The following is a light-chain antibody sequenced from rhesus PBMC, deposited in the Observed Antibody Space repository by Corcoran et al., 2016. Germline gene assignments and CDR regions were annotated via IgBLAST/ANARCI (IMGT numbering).Light chain of an antibody. CDR2: AAT. V-gene: IGKV1-28*02. Sequence: DIQMTQSPSSLSASVGDTVTITCRASQGISSYLNWFQQKPGKAPNFLIYAATTLQSGVPSRFSGSGSGTDFTLTISSLQPEDFATYYCQQYKSYPYSFGQGTKVEIK. J-gene: IGKJ2*01. CDR1: QGISSY. CDR3: QQYKSYPYS.